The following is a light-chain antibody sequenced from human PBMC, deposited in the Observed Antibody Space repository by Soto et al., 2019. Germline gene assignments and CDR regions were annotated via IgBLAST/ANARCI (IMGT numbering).Light chain of an antibody. Sequence: DIQMTQSPSTLSASIGDRVTITCRASESIRTWLAWYQHKPGKAPKFLIYDASSLESGVPSRFSGSGSGTEFTLTISSLRPDDFATYYCQQYNDYSAWTFGQGTKVDI. CDR1: ESIRTW. J-gene: IGKJ1*01. CDR3: QQYNDYSAWT. V-gene: IGKV1-5*01. CDR2: DAS.